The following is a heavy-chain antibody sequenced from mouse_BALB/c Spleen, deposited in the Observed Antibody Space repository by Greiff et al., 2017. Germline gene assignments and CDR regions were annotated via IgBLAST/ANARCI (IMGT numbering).Heavy chain of an antibody. D-gene: IGHD1-1*02. CDR3: ARQRYYG. Sequence: VQLQESGGDLVKPGGSLKLSCAASGFTFSSYGMSWVRQTPDKRLEWVATISSGGSYTYYPDSVKGRFTISRDNAKNTLYLQMSSLKSEDTAMYYCARQRYYGWGQGTLVTVSA. CDR1: GFTFSSYG. J-gene: IGHJ3*01. V-gene: IGHV5-6*01. CDR2: ISSGGSYT.